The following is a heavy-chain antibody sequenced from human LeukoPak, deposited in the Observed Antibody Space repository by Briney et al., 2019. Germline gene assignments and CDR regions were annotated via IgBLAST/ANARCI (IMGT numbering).Heavy chain of an antibody. V-gene: IGHV3-23*01. CDR2: ITGSGGST. CDR3: AKRMAGYCSGGSCYSADY. J-gene: IGHJ4*02. Sequence: SGGSLRLSCAASGFSFSTYAMTWVRQAPGKGLEWVSTITGSGGSTYYADSVKGRFTISRDNSKNTLYVQMNSLRAEDTALYYCAKRMAGYCSGGSCYSADYWGQGTLVTVSS. CDR1: GFSFSTYA. D-gene: IGHD2-15*01.